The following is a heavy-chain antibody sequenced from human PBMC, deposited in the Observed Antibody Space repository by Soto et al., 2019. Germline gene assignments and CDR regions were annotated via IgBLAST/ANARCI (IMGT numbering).Heavy chain of an antibody. CDR3: ARRPIAAAAYYYYGMDV. J-gene: IGHJ6*02. V-gene: IGHV4-39*01. CDR2: IYYSGST. Sequence: SETLSLSCTVSGGSISSSSYYWGWIRQPPGKGLEWIGSIYYSGSTYYNPSLKSRVTISVDTSKNQFSLKLSSVTAADTAVYYCARRPIAAAAYYYYGMDVWGQGTTVTVSS. CDR1: GGSISSSSYY. D-gene: IGHD6-13*01.